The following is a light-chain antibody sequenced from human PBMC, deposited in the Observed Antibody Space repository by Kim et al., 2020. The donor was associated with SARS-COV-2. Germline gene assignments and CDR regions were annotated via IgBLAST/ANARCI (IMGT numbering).Light chain of an antibody. CDR1: QSLRTNH. Sequence: SPGERATPSCRASQSLRTNHLAWYQQKPGQAPRLLIYGASSRATGIPDRFSGSGSGTDFTLTISRLEPEDFAVYYCQQYDSSPLTFGGGTKVDIK. CDR2: GAS. V-gene: IGKV3-20*01. CDR3: QQYDSSPLT. J-gene: IGKJ4*01.